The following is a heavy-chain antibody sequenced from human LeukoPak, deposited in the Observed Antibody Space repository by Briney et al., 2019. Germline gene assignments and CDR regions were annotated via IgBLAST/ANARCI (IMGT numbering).Heavy chain of an antibody. D-gene: IGHD6-25*01. V-gene: IGHV4-34*01. CDR3: ARVLAGYFDY. CDR2: INHSGST. CDR1: GGSFSGYY. Sequence: SETLSLTCAVYGGSFSGYYWSWIRQPPGKGLEWIGEINHSGSTNYNPSLKSRVTISVDTSKNQFSLKLSSVTAPDTAVYYCARVLAGYFDYWGQGTLVTVSS. J-gene: IGHJ4*02.